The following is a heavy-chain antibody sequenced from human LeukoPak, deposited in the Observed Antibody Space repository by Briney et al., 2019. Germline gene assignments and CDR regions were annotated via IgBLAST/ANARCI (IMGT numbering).Heavy chain of an antibody. CDR3: AKDGGTYPYFLDV. CDR2: VSGSGAHT. D-gene: IGHD1-26*01. V-gene: IGHV3-23*01. CDR1: EFSVGSNY. J-gene: IGHJ6*03. Sequence: PGGSLRLSCAASEFSVGSNYMTWVRQAPGKGLQWVSAVSGSGAHTYYAGSVKGRFTISRDNSRDTLYLQMNSLRAEDTAIYICAKDGGTYPYFLDVWGKGTTVIVSS.